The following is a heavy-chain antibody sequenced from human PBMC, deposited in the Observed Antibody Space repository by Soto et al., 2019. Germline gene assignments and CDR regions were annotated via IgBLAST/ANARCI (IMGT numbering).Heavy chain of an antibody. D-gene: IGHD3-22*01. J-gene: IGHJ4*02. CDR2: ISYDGSNK. V-gene: IGHV3-30*18. CDR3: AKGGTYYYDSSGYYFFDY. CDR1: GFTFRSYG. Sequence: GGSLRLSCAASGFTFRSYGMHWVRQAPGKGLEWVAVISYDGSNKYYADSVKGRFTISRDNSKNTLYLQMNSLRAEDTAVYYCAKGGTYYYDSSGYYFFDYWGQGTLVTVSS.